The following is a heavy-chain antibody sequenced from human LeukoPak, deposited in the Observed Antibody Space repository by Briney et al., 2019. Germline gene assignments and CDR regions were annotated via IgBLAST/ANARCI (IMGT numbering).Heavy chain of an antibody. CDR1: GFTFSGSA. CDR3: KTGIRTDFDY. V-gene: IGHV3-73*01. Sequence: GGSLRHSCAASGFTFSGSAMHWVRQASGKGLEWVGRIRSKANSYATAYAASVKGRFTISRDDSKNTAYLQMNSLKTEDTAVYYCKTGIRTDFDYWGQGTLVTVSS. J-gene: IGHJ4*02. D-gene: IGHD1-14*01. CDR2: IRSKANSYAT.